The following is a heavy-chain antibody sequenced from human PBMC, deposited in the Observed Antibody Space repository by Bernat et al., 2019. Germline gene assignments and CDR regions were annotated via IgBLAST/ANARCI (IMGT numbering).Heavy chain of an antibody. J-gene: IGHJ4*02. D-gene: IGHD3-16*02. CDR2: ISSSSSTI. Sequence: EVQLVESGGGLVQPGGSLRLSCAASGFTFSSYSMNWVRQAPGKGLEWVSYISSSSSTIYYADSVKGRFTISRDNDKNSLYLQMNSLRAEDTAVYYCARDDNIGGGDYWGQGTLVTVSS. CDR3: ARDDNIGGGDY. CDR1: GFTFSSYS. V-gene: IGHV3-48*01.